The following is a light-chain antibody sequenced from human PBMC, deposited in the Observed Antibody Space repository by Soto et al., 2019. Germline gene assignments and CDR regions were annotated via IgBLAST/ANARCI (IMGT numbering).Light chain of an antibody. V-gene: IGKV3-11*01. CDR3: QQRSNWPPIT. CDR2: EAS. J-gene: IGKJ5*01. Sequence: EIVLTQSPATLSLSPGERATLSCRASQSVSSYLAWYQQKPGQAPRLFIYEASNRATGIPARFSGSGSETDFTLTISSLEPEDFAVYYCQQRSNWPPITFGQGTRLEIK. CDR1: QSVSSY.